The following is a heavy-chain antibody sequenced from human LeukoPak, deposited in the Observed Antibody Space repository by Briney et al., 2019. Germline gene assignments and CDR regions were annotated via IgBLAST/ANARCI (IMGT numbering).Heavy chain of an antibody. CDR1: GFTFNNYA. V-gene: IGHV3-23*01. J-gene: IGHJ4*02. CDR2: INGDGGST. D-gene: IGHD4-17*01. CDR3: AKDYGDPGK. Sequence: TGGSLRLSCAASGFTFNNYAMNWVRQAPGRGLEWVSGINGDGGSTDYADSVKGRFTISRDNSKNTLSLQMNSLRAGDTAVYYCAKDYGDPGKWGQGTLVTVSS.